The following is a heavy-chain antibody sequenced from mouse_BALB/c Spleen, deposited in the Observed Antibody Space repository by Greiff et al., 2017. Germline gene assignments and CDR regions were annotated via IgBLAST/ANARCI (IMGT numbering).Heavy chain of an antibody. V-gene: IGHV3-2*02. J-gene: IGHJ4*01. Sequence: EVKLVESGPGLVKPSQSLSLTCTVTGYSITSDYAWNWIRQFPGNKLEWMGYISYSGSTSYNPSLKSRISITRDTSKNQFFLQLNSVTTEDTATYYCARFYYDYDYAMDYWGQGTSVTVSS. CDR1: GYSITSDYA. CDR3: ARFYYDYDYAMDY. D-gene: IGHD2-4*01. CDR2: ISYSGST.